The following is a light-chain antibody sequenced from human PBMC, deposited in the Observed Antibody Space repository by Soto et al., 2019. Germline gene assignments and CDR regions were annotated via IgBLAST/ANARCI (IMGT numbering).Light chain of an antibody. V-gene: IGLV2-8*01. CDR2: EVS. CDR1: SSDVGGYNY. CDR3: SSYAGSNRV. Sequence: QSVLTQPPSASGSPGQSVTISCTGTSSDVGGYNYVSWYRQHPGKAPKVMIYEVSKRPSGVPDRFSGSKSGNTASLTVSGLQAEDEGDYYCSSYAGSNRVFGGGTKVTVL. J-gene: IGLJ2*01.